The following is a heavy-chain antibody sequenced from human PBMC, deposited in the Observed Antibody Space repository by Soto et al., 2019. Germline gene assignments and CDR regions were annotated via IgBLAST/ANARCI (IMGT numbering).Heavy chain of an antibody. Sequence: ASVKVSCKASGYTFTSYGISWLRQAPGQGLEWMGWISAYNGNTNYAQKLQGRVTMTTDTSMSTAYMELRSLRSDDTAVYYCARAPDILTGYSPDYWGQGTLVTVSS. D-gene: IGHD3-9*01. CDR1: GYTFTSYG. V-gene: IGHV1-18*01. CDR2: ISAYNGNT. CDR3: ARAPDILTGYSPDY. J-gene: IGHJ4*02.